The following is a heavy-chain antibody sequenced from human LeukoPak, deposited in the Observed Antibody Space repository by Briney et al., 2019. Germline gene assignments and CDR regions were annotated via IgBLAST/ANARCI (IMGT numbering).Heavy chain of an antibody. D-gene: IGHD1-26*01. J-gene: IGHJ4*02. CDR1: GFTFSSYS. CDR2: ISSSSSYI. CDR3: AKGGKWDVTPFDY. V-gene: IGHV3-21*04. Sequence: GGSLRLSCAASGFTFSSYSMNWVRQAPGKGLEWVSSISSSSSYIYYADSVKGRFTISRDNSKNTLYLQMNSLRAEDTAVYYCAKGGKWDVTPFDYWGQGTLVTVSS.